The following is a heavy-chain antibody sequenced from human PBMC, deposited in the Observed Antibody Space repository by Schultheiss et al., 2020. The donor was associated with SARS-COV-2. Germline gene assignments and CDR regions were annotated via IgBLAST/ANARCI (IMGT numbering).Heavy chain of an antibody. CDR1: GGTFSSYA. J-gene: IGHJ6*02. D-gene: IGHD3-3*01. V-gene: IGHV1-3*01. CDR2: INAGNGNT. CDR3: ARGASIFGARGV. Sequence: ASVKVSCKASGGTFSSYAISWVRQAPGQRLEWMGWINAGNGNTKYSQKFQGRVTITRDTSASTAYMELSSLRSDDTAVYYCARGASIFGARGVWGQGTTVTVSS.